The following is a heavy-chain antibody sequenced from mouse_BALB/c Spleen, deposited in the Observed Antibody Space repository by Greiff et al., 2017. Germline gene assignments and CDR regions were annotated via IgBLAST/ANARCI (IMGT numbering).Heavy chain of an antibody. D-gene: IGHD2-14*01. V-gene: IGHV5-12-2*01. CDR1: GFTFSSYT. Sequence: EVKVVESGGGLVQPGGSLKLSCAASGFTFSSYTMSWVRQTPEKRLEWVAYISNGGGSTYYPDTVKGRFTISRDNAKKTLYLQMSSLKSEDTAMYYCARGGNYRYDEGAMDYWGQGTSVTVSS. J-gene: IGHJ4*01. CDR2: ISNGGGST. CDR3: ARGGNYRYDEGAMDY.